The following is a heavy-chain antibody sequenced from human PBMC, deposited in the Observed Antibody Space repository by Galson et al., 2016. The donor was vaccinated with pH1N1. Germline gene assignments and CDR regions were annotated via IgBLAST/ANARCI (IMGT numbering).Heavy chain of an antibody. CDR1: GFSFSDYL. CDR2: IGRDGSST. Sequence: SLRLSCAASGFSFSDYLMHWVRQAPGKGLVWVSRIGRDGSSTNYADSVKGRFTISRDNTKNALYLQMNSLRAEDTAVYYCARESRSGDYKFDAFDIWGQGTMVTVSS. D-gene: IGHD4-17*01. CDR3: ARESRSGDYKFDAFDI. J-gene: IGHJ3*02. V-gene: IGHV3-74*01.